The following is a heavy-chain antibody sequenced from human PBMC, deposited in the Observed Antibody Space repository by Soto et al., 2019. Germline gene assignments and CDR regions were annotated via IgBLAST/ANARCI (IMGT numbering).Heavy chain of an antibody. V-gene: IGHV4-31*03. Sequence: SETLSLTCTVSGGSISSGGYYWGWIRQHPGKGLEWIGYIYYSGSTYYNPSLKSRVTISVDTSKNQFSLKLSSVTAADTAVYYCARDRSSIAARPPLYGMDVWGQGTTVTVSS. J-gene: IGHJ6*02. CDR3: ARDRSSIAARPPLYGMDV. CDR2: IYYSGST. CDR1: GGSISSGGYY. D-gene: IGHD6-6*01.